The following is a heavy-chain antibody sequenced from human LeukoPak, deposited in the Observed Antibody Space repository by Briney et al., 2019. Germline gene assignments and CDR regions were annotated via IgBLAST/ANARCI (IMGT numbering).Heavy chain of an antibody. J-gene: IGHJ4*02. V-gene: IGHV4-34*01. Sequence: SETLSLTCVVYGGSFSGDYWSWIRQPPGRGLEWIGEINHSGRTNCNPSLKSRVTISVDTSKNQFSLKLSSVTAADTAVYYCAREGFGELSHFDYWGQGTLVTVSS. CDR1: GGSFSGDY. CDR3: AREGFGELSHFDY. D-gene: IGHD3-10*01. CDR2: INHSGRT.